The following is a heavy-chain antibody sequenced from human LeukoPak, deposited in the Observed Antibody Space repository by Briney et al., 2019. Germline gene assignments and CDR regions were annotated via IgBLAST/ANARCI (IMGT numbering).Heavy chain of an antibody. V-gene: IGHV3-30*03. CDR2: ISYDGSNK. D-gene: IGHD6-6*01. Sequence: QVQLVDSGGGVVQPGRSLRLSCAASGFTFSSYGMHWVRQAPGKGLEWVAVISYDGSNKYYADSVKGRFTISRDNSKNTLYLQMNSLRAEDTAVYYCARDSGEYSSSSGAFDIWGQGTMVTVSS. J-gene: IGHJ3*02. CDR3: ARDSGEYSSSSGAFDI. CDR1: GFTFSSYG.